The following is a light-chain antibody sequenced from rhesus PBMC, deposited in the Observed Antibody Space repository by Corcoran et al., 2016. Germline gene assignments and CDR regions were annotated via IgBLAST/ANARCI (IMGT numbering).Light chain of an antibody. CDR2: EVS. Sequence: QAALTQPRSVSGSPGQSVTISCTGTSSDIGGYNYVSWYQQHPGTAPKLMIYEVSKRPSGVSDRFSGSKSGNTASLTISGLQAEDEADYYCSSYAGSYILGAWTRLTVL. CDR1: SSDIGGYNY. CDR3: SSYAGSYI. J-gene: IGLJ1*01. V-gene: IGLV2-32*02.